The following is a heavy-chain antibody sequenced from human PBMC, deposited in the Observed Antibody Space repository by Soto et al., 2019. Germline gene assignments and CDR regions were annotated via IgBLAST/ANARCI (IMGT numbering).Heavy chain of an antibody. CDR1: GGSITDYS. CDR2: IFSSGST. J-gene: IGHJ5*02. Sequence: SETLSLTCTVSGGSITDYSWVWIRQPAGKGLEWTGRIFSSGSTNYNPSLKGRITMSLDTSKNQFSLKLNSATATDTAVYFCARDQGVVVTADNWFDPWGQGILVTVSS. CDR3: ARDQGVVVTADNWFDP. D-gene: IGHD2-21*02. V-gene: IGHV4-4*07.